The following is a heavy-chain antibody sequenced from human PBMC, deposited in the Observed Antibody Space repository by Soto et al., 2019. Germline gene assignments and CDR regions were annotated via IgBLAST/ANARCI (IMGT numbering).Heavy chain of an antibody. CDR1: GFSFAAYT. J-gene: IGHJ4*02. V-gene: IGHV3-49*04. Sequence: PGGSLRLSCSASGFSFAAYTMSWVRLTPGKGLEWVGFIRRIAYGGTTDYAASVKGRFTISRDDSRKIVYLQMSRLKIEDTAVYYCSRSLAIDFDSWGQGTLVTSPQ. CDR3: SRSLAIDFDS. CDR2: IRRIAYGGTT.